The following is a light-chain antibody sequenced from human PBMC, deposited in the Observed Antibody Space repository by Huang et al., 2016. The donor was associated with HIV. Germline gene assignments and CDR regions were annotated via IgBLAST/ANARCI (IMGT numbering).Light chain of an antibody. Sequence: DIQMTQSPSSLSASVGDRISITCRASQTISTFLNWYQQKPEKAPKLLIYAASNLQSGVSSRFSGTGSGTLFTLTVTGLLPDDFATYFCQQTSSVPLTFGGGTKVEMK. CDR3: QQTSSVPLT. CDR2: AAS. V-gene: IGKV1-39*01. J-gene: IGKJ4*01. CDR1: QTISTF.